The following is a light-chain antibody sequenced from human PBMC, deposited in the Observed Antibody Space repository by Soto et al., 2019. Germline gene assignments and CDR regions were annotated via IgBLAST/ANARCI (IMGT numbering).Light chain of an antibody. CDR2: GAS. Sequence: ERVMTQSPATLSVSPGERATLSCRASQSINSNLACYQQKPGQAPWLLIYGASTRATGIPARFSGSGSGTEFTLTISSLQSEDFAVYYCQQYNNWPFTFGPGTKVDIK. CDR3: QQYNNWPFT. V-gene: IGKV3-15*01. J-gene: IGKJ3*01. CDR1: QSINSN.